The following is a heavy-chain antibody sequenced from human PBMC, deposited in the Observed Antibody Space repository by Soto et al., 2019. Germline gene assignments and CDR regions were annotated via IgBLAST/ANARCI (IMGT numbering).Heavy chain of an antibody. V-gene: IGHV3-48*02. CDR1: GFTISECS. CDR3: AREFGPLNRFDP. Sequence: GGSLRLSCEASGFTISECSMNWVRQAPGKGLEWLAYITIRTGNVLYADSVKGRFTISRDNAKNSLYLQMNSLRDEDTAVYYCAREFGPLNRFDPWGQGSFVTVSS. J-gene: IGHJ5*02. D-gene: IGHD3-16*01. CDR2: ITIRTGNV.